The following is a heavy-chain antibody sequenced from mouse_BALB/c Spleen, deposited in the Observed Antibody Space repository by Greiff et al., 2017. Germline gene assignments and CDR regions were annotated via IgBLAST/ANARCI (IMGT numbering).Heavy chain of an antibody. V-gene: IGHV1-82*01. CDR1: GYAFSSSW. D-gene: IGHD1-1*01. Sequence: VKLMESGPELVKPGASVKISCKASGYAFSSSWMNWVKQRPGQGLEWIGRIYPGDGDTNYNGKFKGKATLTADKSSSTAYMQLSSLTSVDSAVYFCASPLYGSSTWFAYWRQGTLVTVSA. CDR3: ASPLYGSSTWFAY. CDR2: IYPGDGDT. J-gene: IGHJ3*01.